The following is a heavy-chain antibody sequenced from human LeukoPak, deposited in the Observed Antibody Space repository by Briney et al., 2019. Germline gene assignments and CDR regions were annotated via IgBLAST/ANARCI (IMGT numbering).Heavy chain of an antibody. CDR3: ARPFQPGSTWSYFDH. D-gene: IGHD6-13*01. Sequence: GDPRKISGKVAGYSVTNCWSMGVRQKPRGGLACMGIIYTGGSATRYSPYFQGQVTISADKSISTAYLQRSSLQASDSAMYYCARPFQPGSTWSYFDHWGQGPLVTVSS. V-gene: IGHV5-51*01. J-gene: IGHJ4*02. CDR2: IYTGGSAT. CDR1: GYSVTNCW.